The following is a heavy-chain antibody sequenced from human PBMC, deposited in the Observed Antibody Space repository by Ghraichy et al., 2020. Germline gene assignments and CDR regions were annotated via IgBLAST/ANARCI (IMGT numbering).Heavy chain of an antibody. D-gene: IGHD2-2*03. Sequence: ASVKVSCKASGYTFTTYGINWVRQAPGQGLEWMGWINPYNGNTNYAQKFQGTVTMTTDTSTTTAYMELRSLRSDDTAVFYCATDLGQWRLSTRDGMDVWGQGTTVTVSS. CDR3: ATDLGQWRLSTRDGMDV. J-gene: IGHJ6*02. V-gene: IGHV1-18*01. CDR2: INPYNGNT. CDR1: GYTFTTYG.